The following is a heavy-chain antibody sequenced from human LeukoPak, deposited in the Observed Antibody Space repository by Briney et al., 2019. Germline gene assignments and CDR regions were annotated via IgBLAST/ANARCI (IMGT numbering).Heavy chain of an antibody. Sequence: ASVKVSCKASGYTFAGYYMHWVRQAPGQGPEWMGWINPNSGGTNYAQKFQGRVTMTRDTSISTAYMELSRLRSDDTAVYYCARDPGQLAYFDYWGQGTLITVSS. CDR3: ARDPGQLAYFDY. J-gene: IGHJ4*02. CDR1: GYTFAGYY. D-gene: IGHD6-6*01. CDR2: INPNSGGT. V-gene: IGHV1-2*02.